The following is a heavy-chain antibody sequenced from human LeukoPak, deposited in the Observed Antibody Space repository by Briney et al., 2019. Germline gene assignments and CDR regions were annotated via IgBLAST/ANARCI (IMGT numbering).Heavy chain of an antibody. CDR1: QFTFSDYY. V-gene: IGHV3-11*01. CDR3: ASVAYFYHDFDY. Sequence: GGSLRLSCAASQFTFSDYYISWIRQAPGKGLEWVSYISSSGSTIYYADSVEGRFTISRDNAENSLYLQMNSLRAEDTAVYYCASVAYFYHDFDYWGQGTLVTVSS. D-gene: IGHD2/OR15-2a*01. J-gene: IGHJ4*02. CDR2: ISSSGSTI.